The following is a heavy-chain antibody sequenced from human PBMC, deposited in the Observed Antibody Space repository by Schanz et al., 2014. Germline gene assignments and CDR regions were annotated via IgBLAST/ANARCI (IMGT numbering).Heavy chain of an antibody. CDR3: ARLWGGWRIPDY. CDR1: GDSISSTSYY. CDR2: IYYSGST. V-gene: IGHV4-39*01. J-gene: IGHJ4*02. Sequence: QLQMQESGPGLVKPSETLSLTCSVSGDSISSTSYYWGWIRQPPGKGLEWIGSIYYSGSTYYNASFKGRVTIPVDTSKNQFSLKLNSVTAADSAVYYCARLWGGWRIPDYWGQGTLVTVSS. D-gene: IGHD6-19*01.